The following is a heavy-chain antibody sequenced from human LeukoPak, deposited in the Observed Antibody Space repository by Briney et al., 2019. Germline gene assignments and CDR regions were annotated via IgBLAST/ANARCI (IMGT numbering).Heavy chain of an antibody. J-gene: IGHJ6*03. CDR3: ARVGHDYVWGSYRYYYYYYMDV. V-gene: IGHV4-61*01. D-gene: IGHD3-16*02. CDR2: IYYSGST. Sequence: PSETLSLTCTVSGASISSGSNSWGWIRQPPGKGLEWIGYIYYSGSTNYNPSLKSRVTISVDTSKNQFSLKLSSVTAADTAVYYCARVGHDYVWGSYRYYYYYYMDVWGKGTTVTVSS. CDR1: GASISSGSNS.